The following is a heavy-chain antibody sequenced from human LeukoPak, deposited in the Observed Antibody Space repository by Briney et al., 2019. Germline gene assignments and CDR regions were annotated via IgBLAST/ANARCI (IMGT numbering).Heavy chain of an antibody. Sequence: GGSLRLSCAASGFTLSSYSKNWVRQAPGRGLEWVSSISSSSSSLYYADSVRGRFTISRDNAKNSLYLQMNTLRAEDTAVYYCARFGVRDERICTPMRDYYTYYGMDVWGRGTTVTVSS. CDR3: ARFGVRDERICTPMRDYYTYYGMDV. J-gene: IGHJ6*02. CDR2: ISSSSSSL. CDR1: GFTLSSYS. V-gene: IGHV3-21*06. D-gene: IGHD1-26*01.